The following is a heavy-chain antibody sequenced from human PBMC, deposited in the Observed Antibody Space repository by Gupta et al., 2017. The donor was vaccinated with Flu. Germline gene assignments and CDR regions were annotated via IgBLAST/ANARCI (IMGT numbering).Heavy chain of an antibody. CDR2: VGYSGNT. Sequence: QLQLQESGPGLVKPSETLSLICTVSGGSISDTSYYWGWIRQPPGKGLVWIGNVGYSGNTFYNPSLKSRVTIYVDTSKKQFSLKLSSVTAADTAVYYCARRITYGKTFDYWGQGSLVTVSS. CDR1: GGSISDTSYY. J-gene: IGHJ4*02. D-gene: IGHD2/OR15-2a*01. V-gene: IGHV4-39*01. CDR3: ARRITYGKTFDY.